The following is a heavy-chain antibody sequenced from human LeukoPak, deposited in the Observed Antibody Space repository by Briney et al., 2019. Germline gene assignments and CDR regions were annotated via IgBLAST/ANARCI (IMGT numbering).Heavy chain of an antibody. V-gene: IGHV4-4*07. Sequence: SETLSLTCTVSGGSISSYYWSWIRQPAGKGLEWIGRIYTSGSTSYNPSLKSRVTMSVDTSKNQFSLKLTSVTAADTAVYYCARGGPKTVEANWYFDLWGRGTLVTVSS. CDR3: ARGGPKTVEANWYFDL. D-gene: IGHD1-26*01. CDR1: GGSISSYY. CDR2: IYTSGST. J-gene: IGHJ2*01.